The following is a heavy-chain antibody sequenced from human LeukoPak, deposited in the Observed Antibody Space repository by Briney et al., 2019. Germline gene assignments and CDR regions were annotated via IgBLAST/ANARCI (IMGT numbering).Heavy chain of an antibody. D-gene: IGHD4-17*01. CDR3: ARVKRSATVTPGGYYYYMDV. V-gene: IGHV4-59*01. Sequence: SETLSLTCTVSGVSISSFYWSWIRQPPGKGLEWIGYIYYSGSTNYNPSLKSRVTISVDTSKNQFSLKLSSVTAADTAVYYCARVKRSATVTPGGYYYYMDVWGKGTTVTVSS. CDR2: IYYSGST. CDR1: GVSISSFY. J-gene: IGHJ6*03.